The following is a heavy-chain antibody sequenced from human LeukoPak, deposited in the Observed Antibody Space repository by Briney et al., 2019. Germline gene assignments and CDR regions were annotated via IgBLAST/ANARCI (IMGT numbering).Heavy chain of an antibody. D-gene: IGHD3-10*01. CDR2: INHSGST. CDR1: GGSFSGYY. CDR3: ARGVEGYYGSGSYYY. J-gene: IGHJ4*02. Sequence: SDTLSLTCAVYGGSFSGYYWSWIRQPPGKGLEWIGEINHSGSTNYNPSLKSRVTISVDTSKNQFSLKLSSVTAADTAVYYCARGVEGYYGSGSYYYWGQGTLVTVSS. V-gene: IGHV4-34*01.